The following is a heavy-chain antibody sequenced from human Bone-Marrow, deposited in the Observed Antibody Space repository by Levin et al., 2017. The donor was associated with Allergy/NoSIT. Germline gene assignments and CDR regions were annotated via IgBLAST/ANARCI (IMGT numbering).Heavy chain of an antibody. Sequence: QAGGSLRLSCAASGFAFSGDWMSWVRQAPGKGLEWVAIINQGGNQIYYVDSVKGRFTISRDDAKNSLYLQMNSLRAEDTAMYYCAKDKFESGGWDFDHWGQGTLVTVSS. CDR3: AKDKFESGGWDFDH. D-gene: IGHD6-19*01. CDR2: INQGGNQI. CDR1: GFAFSGDW. J-gene: IGHJ4*02. V-gene: IGHV3-7*01.